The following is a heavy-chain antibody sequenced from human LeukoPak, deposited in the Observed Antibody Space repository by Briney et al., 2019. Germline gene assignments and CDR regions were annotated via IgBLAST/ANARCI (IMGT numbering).Heavy chain of an antibody. D-gene: IGHD6-19*01. CDR3: ARERSAEMDY. CDR1: GFTFRNYV. CDR2: ISYDGSNK. Sequence: GGSLGLSCAASGFTFRNYVIHWVRQAPGKGLEWVAVISYDGSNKYYADSVKGRFTISRDNSKNTLYLQMNSLRAEDTAVYYCARERSAEMDYWGQGTLVTVSS. V-gene: IGHV3-30*04. J-gene: IGHJ4*02.